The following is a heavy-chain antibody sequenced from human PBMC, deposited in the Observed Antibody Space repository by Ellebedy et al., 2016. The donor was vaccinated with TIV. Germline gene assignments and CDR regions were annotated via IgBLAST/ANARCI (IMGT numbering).Heavy chain of an antibody. CDR2: IDPSDSYT. J-gene: IGHJ4*02. CDR1: GYSFTTYW. D-gene: IGHD6-19*01. CDR3: ARNVGSSGLIDY. V-gene: IGHV5-10-1*01. Sequence: GESLKISCKGSGYSFTTYWITWVHQMPGKGLEWMGRIDPSDSYTNYNPSLQGHVTISADKSITTAYLQWSSLKASDTAIYFCARNVGSSGLIDYWGQGTLVTVSS.